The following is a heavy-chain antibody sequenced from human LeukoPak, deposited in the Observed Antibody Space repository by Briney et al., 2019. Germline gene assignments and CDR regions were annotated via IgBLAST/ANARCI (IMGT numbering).Heavy chain of an antibody. Sequence: ASVKVSCKASGGTFSSYAISWVRQAPGQGLEWMGGIIPIFGTANYAQKLQGRVTMTTDTSTSTAYMELRSLRSDDTAVYYCARDNGIAVAATGYWGQGTLVTVSS. V-gene: IGHV1-69*05. CDR3: ARDNGIAVAATGY. CDR1: GGTFSSYA. CDR2: IIPIFGTA. J-gene: IGHJ4*02. D-gene: IGHD6-19*01.